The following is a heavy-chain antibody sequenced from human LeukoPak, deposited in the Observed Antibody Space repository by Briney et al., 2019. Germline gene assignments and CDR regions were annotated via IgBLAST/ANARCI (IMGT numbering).Heavy chain of an antibody. V-gene: IGHV5-51*01. CDR2: IYPGDSDT. CDR1: GYSFTSYW. D-gene: IGHD1-26*01. J-gene: IGHJ6*02. CDR3: ARRLGGSYGYYGMDV. Sequence: GESLKISCKGSGYSFTSYWIGWVRQMPGKGLEWMGIIYPGDSDTRYSPSFQGQVTISADKSISTAYLQWSSLKASDTAMYYCARRLGGSYGYYGMDVWGQGTTVTVSS.